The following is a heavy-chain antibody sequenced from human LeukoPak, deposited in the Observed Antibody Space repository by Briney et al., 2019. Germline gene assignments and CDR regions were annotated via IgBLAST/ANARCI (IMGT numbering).Heavy chain of an antibody. CDR1: GFIFSNSG. CDR2: IWYDGSKK. V-gene: IGHV3-33*01. J-gene: IGHJ4*02. CDR3: ARDPGYTSGWDFDY. Sequence: GRSLRLSCAASGFIFSNSGMHWVRQAPGKGLEWVAVIWYDGSKKFYSDSAKGRFTISRDDSKNTLYLQMNNLRAEDTAVYYCARDPGYTSGWDFDYWGQGILVTVPS. D-gene: IGHD6-19*01.